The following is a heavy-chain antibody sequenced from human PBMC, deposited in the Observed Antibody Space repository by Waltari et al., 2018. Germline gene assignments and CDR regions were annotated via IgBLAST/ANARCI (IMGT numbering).Heavy chain of an antibody. CDR2: IIPILGIA. CDR3: AIITGTPILSQEIGRADY. CDR1: GGTFSSYA. J-gene: IGHJ4*02. Sequence: QVQLVQSGAEVKKPGSSVKVSCKASGGTFSSYAISWVRQAPGQGLEWMGEIIPILGIANYAQKCQGRVTITADESTSTAYMELSSLRSEDTAVYYCAIITGTPILSQEIGRADYWGQGTLVTVSS. D-gene: IGHD1-7*01. V-gene: IGHV1-69*04.